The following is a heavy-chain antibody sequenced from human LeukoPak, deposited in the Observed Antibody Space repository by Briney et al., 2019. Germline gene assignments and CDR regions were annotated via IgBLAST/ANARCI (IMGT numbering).Heavy chain of an antibody. V-gene: IGHV3-23*01. Sequence: PGGSLRLSCAAAGFCFVYYAMSWVRQPPGQGLRWDSTISGSAITTFYADAVKGRFTISRDNSQNTLFLQMNSLRADDTAVYHCARTTRILGASLVDYWGQGIQVTVSS. CDR3: ARTTRILGASLVDY. CDR2: ISGSAITT. J-gene: IGHJ4*02. CDR1: GFCFVYYA. D-gene: IGHD1-26*01.